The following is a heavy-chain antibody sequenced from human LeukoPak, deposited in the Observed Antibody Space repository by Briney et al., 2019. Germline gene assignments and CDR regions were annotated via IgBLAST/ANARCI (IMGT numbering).Heavy chain of an antibody. J-gene: IGHJ5*01. Sequence: SETLSLTCTVSGGSMSLLYWGWVRQPPGKALEWIGNVYHSGSTNYNPSLKTRLTLSVDKSNNQFSLSLRSVTAADTAMYYCVRWRQPRGFDSWGQGTLVSVSS. CDR1: GGSMSLLY. D-gene: IGHD5-12*01. CDR3: VRWRQPRGFDS. CDR2: VYHSGST. V-gene: IGHV4-59*08.